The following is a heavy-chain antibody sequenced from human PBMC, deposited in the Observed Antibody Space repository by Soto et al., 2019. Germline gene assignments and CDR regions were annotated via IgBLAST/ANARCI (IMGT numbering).Heavy chain of an antibody. J-gene: IGHJ6*02. Sequence: ASVKVSCKASGYTFTNYDINWVRQATGQGLESMGWMNPNSGNTEYAQKFQGRITMTRDASISTAYMELSSLRSEDTAVYYCAGPPELTRIYYYYGMDVWGQGTTVTVSS. V-gene: IGHV1-8*01. CDR2: MNPNSGNT. CDR3: AGPPELTRIYYYYGMDV. CDR1: GYTFTNYD. D-gene: IGHD1-7*01.